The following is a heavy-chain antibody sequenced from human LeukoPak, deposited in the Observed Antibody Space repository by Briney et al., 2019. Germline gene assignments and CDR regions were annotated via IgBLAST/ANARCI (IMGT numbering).Heavy chain of an antibody. J-gene: IGHJ4*02. CDR3: ASLIVGATEAY. CDR1: GFTFSSYW. D-gene: IGHD1-26*01. CDR2: IKQDGSEK. V-gene: IGHV3-7*01. Sequence: QSGGSLKLSCAASGFTFSSYWMSWVRQAPGKGLEWVANIKQDGSEKYYVDSVKGRFTISRDNAKNSLYLQMNSLRAEDTAVYYCASLIVGATEAYWGQGTLVTVSS.